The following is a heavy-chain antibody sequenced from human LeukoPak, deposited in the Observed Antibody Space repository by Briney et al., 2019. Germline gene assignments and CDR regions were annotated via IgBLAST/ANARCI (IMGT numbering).Heavy chain of an antibody. Sequence: SETLSLTCTVSGGSISSGGYYWSWIRQHPGKGLEWIGYIYYSGSTYYNPSLKSRVTISVDTSKNQFSLKLSSVTAADTAVYYCARRWSGSGSYFRIDNWFDPWGQGTLVTVSS. D-gene: IGHD3-10*01. J-gene: IGHJ5*02. CDR3: ARRWSGSGSYFRIDNWFDP. V-gene: IGHV4-31*03. CDR2: IYYSGST. CDR1: GGSISSGGYY.